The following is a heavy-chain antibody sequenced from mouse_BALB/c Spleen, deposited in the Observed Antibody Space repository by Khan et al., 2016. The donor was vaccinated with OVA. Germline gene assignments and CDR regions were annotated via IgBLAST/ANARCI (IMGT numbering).Heavy chain of an antibody. V-gene: IGHV2-9*02. Sequence: VELVESGPGLVAPSQSLSITCTVTGFSLTSYAIHWIRQPPGKGLEWLGVIWAGGSTNYNSALMSRLCISKDNSKSQVFLKMNSLQTHDTAIYYCARNREPDYFDYWGQGTTLTVSS. J-gene: IGHJ2*01. CDR3: ARNREPDYFDY. CDR1: GFSLTSYA. CDR2: IWAGGST.